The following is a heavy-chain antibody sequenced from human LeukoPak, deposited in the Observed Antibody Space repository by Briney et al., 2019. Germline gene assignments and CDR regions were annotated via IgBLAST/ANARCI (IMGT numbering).Heavy chain of an antibody. V-gene: IGHV4-59*01. CDR3: ARVSAATIDY. Sequence: SETLSLTCTVSGGSISSYYWSWIRQPPGKGLEGIGDIYYSGSTNYNPSLKSRVTISVDTSKNQFSLKLSSVTAADTAVYYCARVSAATIDYWGQGTLVTVSS. J-gene: IGHJ4*02. CDR2: IYYSGST. D-gene: IGHD2-15*01. CDR1: GGSISSYY.